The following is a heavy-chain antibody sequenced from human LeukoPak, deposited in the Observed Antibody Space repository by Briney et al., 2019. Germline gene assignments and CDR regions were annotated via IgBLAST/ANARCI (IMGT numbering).Heavy chain of an antibody. D-gene: IGHD3-10*01. V-gene: IGHV1-69*01. CDR3: ARTDLRGVTARDY. J-gene: IGHJ4*02. CDR1: GGTFSSYA. CDR2: IIPIFGTA. Sequence: SVKVSCKASGGTFSSYAISWVRQAPGQGLEWMGGIIPIFGTANYAQKFQGRVTITADESTSTAYMELSSLRSEDTAVYYCARTDLRGVTARDYWGQGTLVTVPS.